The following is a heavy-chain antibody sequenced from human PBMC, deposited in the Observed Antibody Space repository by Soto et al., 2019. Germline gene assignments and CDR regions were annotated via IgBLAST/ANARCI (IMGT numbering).Heavy chain of an antibody. D-gene: IGHD3-10*01. J-gene: IGHJ6*02. CDR2: IIPIFGTA. CDR1: GGTFSSYA. Sequence: SVKVSCKASGGTFSSYAISWVRQAPGQGLEWMGGIIPIFGTANYAQKFQGRVTITADESTSTAYMELSSLRSEDTAVYYCARPDAYYYGSGSLSYYYYYGMDVWGQGTRVTVSS. V-gene: IGHV1-69*13. CDR3: ARPDAYYYGSGSLSYYYYYGMDV.